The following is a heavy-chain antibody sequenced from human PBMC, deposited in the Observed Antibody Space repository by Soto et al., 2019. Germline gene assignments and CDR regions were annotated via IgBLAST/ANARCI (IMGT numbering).Heavy chain of an antibody. CDR1: GFTFSDYY. V-gene: IGHV3-11*01. Sequence: GGSLRLSCAASGFTFSDYYMSWIRQAPGKGLEWVSYISSSGSTIYYADCVKGRFTISRDNAKNSLYLQMNSLRAEDTAVYYCARFNYYGSGSYYSIYYYYGMDVWGQGTTVTVSS. CDR2: ISSSGSTI. D-gene: IGHD3-10*01. J-gene: IGHJ6*02. CDR3: ARFNYYGSGSYYSIYYYYGMDV.